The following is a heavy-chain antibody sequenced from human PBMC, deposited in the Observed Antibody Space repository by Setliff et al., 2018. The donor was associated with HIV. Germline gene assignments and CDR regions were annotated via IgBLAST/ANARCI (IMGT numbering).Heavy chain of an antibody. J-gene: IGHJ4*02. CDR1: GYTFTSYG. D-gene: IGHD3-3*01. Sequence: ASVKVSCKASGYTFTSYGISWVRQAPGQGLEWMGWISAYNGNTNYAQKLQGRVTMTTDTSTSTAYMELRSPRSDDTAVYYCARLRGLTIFGVPEGPFDYWGQGTLVTVSS. CDR3: ARLRGLTIFGVPEGPFDY. CDR2: ISAYNGNT. V-gene: IGHV1-18*01.